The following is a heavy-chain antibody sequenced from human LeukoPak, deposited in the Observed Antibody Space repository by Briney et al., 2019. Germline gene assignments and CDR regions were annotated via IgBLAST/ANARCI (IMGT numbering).Heavy chain of an antibody. J-gene: IGHJ4*02. CDR1: GFTFSSCS. Sequence: GGSLRLSCAASGFTFSSCSMNWVRQAPGKGLEWVSSISTSSSYIYYADSVKGRFTISRDSAKNSLYLQMNSLRAEDTAVYYCARFATYGSGTYAFDYWGQGTLVTVSS. V-gene: IGHV3-21*01. D-gene: IGHD3-10*01. CDR2: ISTSSSYI. CDR3: ARFATYGSGTYAFDY.